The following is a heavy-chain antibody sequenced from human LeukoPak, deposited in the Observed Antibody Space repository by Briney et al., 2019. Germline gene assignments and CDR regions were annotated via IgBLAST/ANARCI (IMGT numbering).Heavy chain of an antibody. Sequence: GGSLRLSWAASGFTFSSYWMSWVRQAPGKGLGWVANIKQDGSEKYYVDSVKGRFTISRDNSKNTLYLQMNSLRAEDTAVYYCARDKTGTTYGYFDYWGQGTLVTVSS. CDR3: ARDKTGTTYGYFDY. V-gene: IGHV3-7*01. CDR2: IKQDGSEK. D-gene: IGHD1-7*01. J-gene: IGHJ4*02. CDR1: GFTFSSYW.